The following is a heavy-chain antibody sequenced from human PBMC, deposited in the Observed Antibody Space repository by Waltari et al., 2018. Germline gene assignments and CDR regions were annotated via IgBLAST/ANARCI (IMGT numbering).Heavy chain of an antibody. V-gene: IGHV3-23*01. J-gene: IGHJ5*02. CDR3: AKWPAARTNWFDP. D-gene: IGHD2-2*01. CDR1: GFTFSSYD. CDR2: IGSSGRNT. Sequence: EVQLLESGGGLVQPGGSLRLSCAASGFTFSSYDMSWVRQAPGKGLEWGSVIGSSGRNTYDADYVKGRLTISRDDSKNTLYLQMNSLRAEDTAVYYCAKWPAARTNWFDPWGQGTLVTVSS.